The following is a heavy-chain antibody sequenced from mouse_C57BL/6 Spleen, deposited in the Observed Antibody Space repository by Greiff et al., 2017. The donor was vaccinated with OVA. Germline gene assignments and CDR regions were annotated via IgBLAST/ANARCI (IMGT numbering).Heavy chain of an antibody. J-gene: IGHJ2*01. D-gene: IGHD1-1*01. V-gene: IGHV5-17*01. CDR1: GFTFSDYG. CDR3: ARPGDYGSIYCDY. CDR2: ISSGSSTI. Sequence: EVQLVESGGGLVKPGGSLKLSCAASGFTFSDYGMHWVRQAPEKGLEWVAYISSGSSTIYYADTVKGRFTISRDNAKNTLFLQMTSMRSEDTAMYYCARPGDYGSIYCDYWGQGTTLTVSS.